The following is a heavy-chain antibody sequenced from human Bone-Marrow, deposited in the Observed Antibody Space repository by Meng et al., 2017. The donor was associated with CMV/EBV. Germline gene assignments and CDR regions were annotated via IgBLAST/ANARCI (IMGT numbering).Heavy chain of an antibody. D-gene: IGHD2-15*01. V-gene: IGHV3-30*02. CDR3: ARDDLRYCSSVTCYPYGMDV. J-gene: IGHJ6*02. Sequence: GGSLRLSCAASGFTFSSYSMNWVRQAPGKGLEWVAFMRLDGTKTYYGDSVKGRFTISRDNSRNTLYQQMNSLRVDDTAVYFCARDDLRYCSSVTCYPYGMDVWGQGTTVTVSS. CDR2: MRLDGTKT. CDR1: GFTFSSYS.